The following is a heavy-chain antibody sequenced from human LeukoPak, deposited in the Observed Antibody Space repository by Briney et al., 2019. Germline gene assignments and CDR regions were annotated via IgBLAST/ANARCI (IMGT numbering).Heavy chain of an antibody. D-gene: IGHD3-10*02. J-gene: IGHJ6*04. CDR2: ISSTGGTT. CDR1: GITFSSSR. V-gene: IGHV3-48*03. CDR3: AELGITMIGGV. Sequence: GGSLRLSCAASGITFSSSRMRWVRHAPGKGLEWVSSISSTGGTTYYADSVKCRFTISRDNAKSSLYLQMNSLRAEDTAVYYCAELGITMIGGVWCKGTTVTISS.